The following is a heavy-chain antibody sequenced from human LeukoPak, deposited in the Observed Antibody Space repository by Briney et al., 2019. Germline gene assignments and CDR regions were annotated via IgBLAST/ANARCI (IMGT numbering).Heavy chain of an antibody. Sequence: GGSLRLSCAASGFTFSSYGMHWVRQAPGKGLEWVAFIRYDGSNKYYADSVKGRFTISSANAKNSLYLQMNSLRADAAAFYYFAKEWGLERGATDFWGQGTLDTDSS. D-gene: IGHD1-26*01. V-gene: IGHV3-30*02. CDR3: AKEWGLERGATDF. J-gene: IGHJ4*02. CDR2: IRYDGSNK. CDR1: GFTFSSYG.